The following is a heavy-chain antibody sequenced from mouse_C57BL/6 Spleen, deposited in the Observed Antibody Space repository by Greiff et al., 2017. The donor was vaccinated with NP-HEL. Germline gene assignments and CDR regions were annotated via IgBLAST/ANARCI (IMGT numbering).Heavy chain of an antibody. J-gene: IGHJ1*03. V-gene: IGHV14-2*01. CDR1: GFNIKDYY. Sequence: EVMLVESGAELVKPGASVKLSCTASGFNIKDYYMHWVKQRTEQGLEWIGRIDPEDGETKYAPKFQGKATITADTSSNTAYLQLSSLTSEDTAVYYCASSSSSYWYFDVWGTGTTVTVSS. CDR2: IDPEDGET. D-gene: IGHD1-1*01. CDR3: ASSSSSYWYFDV.